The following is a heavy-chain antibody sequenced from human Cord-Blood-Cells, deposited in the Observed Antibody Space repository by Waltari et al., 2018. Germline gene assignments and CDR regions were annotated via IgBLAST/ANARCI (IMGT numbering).Heavy chain of an antibody. V-gene: IGHV3-30-3*01. CDR1: GFTFSSYA. CDR3: AREPLRARFDP. J-gene: IGHJ5*02. CDR2: ISYDGSNK. Sequence: QVQLVESGGGVVQPGRSLRLSCAASGFTFSSYAMHWVRQAPGKGLEWVAVISYDGSNKYYADSVKGRFTISRDNSKNTLYLQMNSLRAEDTAVYYCAREPLRARFDPWGQGTLVTVSS.